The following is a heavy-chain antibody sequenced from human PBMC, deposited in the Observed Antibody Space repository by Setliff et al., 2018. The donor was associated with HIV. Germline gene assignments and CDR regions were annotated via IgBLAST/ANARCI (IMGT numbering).Heavy chain of an antibody. CDR2: IYPGDSDT. D-gene: IGHD3-16*01. CDR1: GYSFSTYW. CDR3: ARRPGGVWGDFRAAFDM. Sequence: GESLKISCKASGYSFSTYWIAWVRQMPGKGLEWMGVIYPGDSDTRYSPSFRGQVTISVDKSIRTAYLQLSSLKASDTAMYYCARRPGGVWGDFRAAFDMWGQGTLVTVSS. J-gene: IGHJ3*02. V-gene: IGHV5-51*01.